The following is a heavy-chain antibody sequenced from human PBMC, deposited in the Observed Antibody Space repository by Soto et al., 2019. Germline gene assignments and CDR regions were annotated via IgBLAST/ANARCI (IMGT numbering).Heavy chain of an antibody. V-gene: IGHV3-23*01. Sequence: PVGSLRLSCAASGFTFSSYAMSWVRQAPGKGLEWVSAISGSGGSTYYADSVKGRFTISRDNSKNTLYLQMNSLRAEDTAVYYCAKERVQDYYDSSGYFDYWGQGTLVTVPQ. CDR3: AKERVQDYYDSSGYFDY. J-gene: IGHJ4*02. CDR1: GFTFSSYA. CDR2: ISGSGGST. D-gene: IGHD3-22*01.